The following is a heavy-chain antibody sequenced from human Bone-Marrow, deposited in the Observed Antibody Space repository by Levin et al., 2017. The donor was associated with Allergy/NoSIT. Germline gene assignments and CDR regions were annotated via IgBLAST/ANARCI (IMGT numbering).Heavy chain of an antibody. J-gene: IGHJ4*02. V-gene: IGHV4-34*01. CDR3: ARGTMARSFDS. D-gene: IGHD5-24*01. Sequence: SQTLSLPCAVYGGSFSGYYWSWVRQPPGKGLEWIGEINHSGSTNYNPSLKSRVTISVDTSKNQFSLKLSSVTAADTSVYYCARGTMARSFDSWGQGTLVTVSS. CDR1: GGSFSGYY. CDR2: INHSGST.